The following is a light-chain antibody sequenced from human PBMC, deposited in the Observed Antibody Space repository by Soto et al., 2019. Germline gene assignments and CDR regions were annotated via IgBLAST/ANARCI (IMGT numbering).Light chain of an antibody. CDR2: DAS. CDR1: QSINNY. Sequence: EIVLTQSPATLSLSPGERATLSCRASQSINNYLGWYQQKPGQGPRLLIYDASNRATGIPARFSGSGSGTDFTLTISSLEPEDFAVYYCQQRCSWPLTFGGGTKVEIK. CDR3: QQRCSWPLT. V-gene: IGKV3-11*01. J-gene: IGKJ4*01.